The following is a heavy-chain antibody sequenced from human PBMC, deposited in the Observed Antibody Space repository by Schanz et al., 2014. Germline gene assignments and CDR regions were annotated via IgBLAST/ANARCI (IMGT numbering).Heavy chain of an antibody. CDR3: AKVADWPVTRFGP. J-gene: IGHJ5*02. CDR1: GFTLSNYA. CDR2: LSEGGGGT. D-gene: IGHD3-9*01. Sequence: EVQLLESGGGLIQPGGSLRLSCAASGFTLSNYAMSWVRRAPGKGLEWVSALSEGGGGTHYADSVRGRFTISSDSSKNTLYLQMSSLRADDTAVYYCAKVADWPVTRFGPWGQGTLVTVSS. V-gene: IGHV3-23*01.